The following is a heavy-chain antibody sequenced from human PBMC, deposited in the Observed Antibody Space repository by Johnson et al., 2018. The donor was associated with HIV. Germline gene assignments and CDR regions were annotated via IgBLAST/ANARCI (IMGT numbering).Heavy chain of an antibody. J-gene: IGHJ3*02. D-gene: IGHD1-26*01. CDR1: GFTFSDYY. V-gene: IGHV3-11*04. CDR2: ISSSDSTI. CDR3: AKDEFKWELLHI. Sequence: QVQLVESGGGLVKPGGSLRLSCVASGFTFSDYYMSWIRQAPGKGLEWISYISSSDSTIYSADSVKGRVTISRDNSKNTLYLQMNSLRAEDTAVYYCAKDEFKWELLHIWGQGTMVTVSS.